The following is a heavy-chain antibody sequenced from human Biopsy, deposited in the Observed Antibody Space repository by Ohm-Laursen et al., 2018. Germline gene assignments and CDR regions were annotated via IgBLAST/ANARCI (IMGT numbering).Heavy chain of an antibody. D-gene: IGHD3-22*01. J-gene: IGHJ2*01. Sequence: SVKVFRKASGGTFTNHAVGWVRQAPGQGLEWVGSSIPLFNTANYADKFQGRVTLTADKSTTTAYMELSSLRSEDTAIYYCARFPLGAYDDSGSYRAVEHWYFDLWGRGTLVTVSS. V-gene: IGHV1-69*06. CDR1: GGTFTNHA. CDR3: ARFPLGAYDDSGSYRAVEHWYFDL. CDR2: SIPLFNTA.